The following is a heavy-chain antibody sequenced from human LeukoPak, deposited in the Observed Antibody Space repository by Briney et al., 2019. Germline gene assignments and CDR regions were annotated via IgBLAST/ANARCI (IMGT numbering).Heavy chain of an antibody. CDR1: GYSISTTSY. CDR3: AKTHYDFRSGFNFRFDY. D-gene: IGHD3-3*01. Sequence: KTSETLSLTCAASGYSISTTSYWGWLRQPPGKGLEWIGSIYHSGSTYYTPSLKSRVTISVDSSKNQFSLKLRSVTAADTAMYYCAKTHYDFRSGFNFRFDYWGQGTLVTVSS. V-gene: IGHV4-38-2*01. J-gene: IGHJ4*02. CDR2: IYHSGST.